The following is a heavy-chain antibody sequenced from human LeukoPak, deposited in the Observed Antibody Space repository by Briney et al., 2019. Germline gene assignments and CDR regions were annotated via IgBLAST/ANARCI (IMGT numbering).Heavy chain of an antibody. V-gene: IGHV3-30*18. CDR1: GFTFSSYG. D-gene: IGHD3-9*01. J-gene: IGHJ6*04. CDR3: AKDERYFDWLLSDYYYYYGMDV. CDR2: ISYDGSNK. Sequence: GRSLRLFCAASGFTFSSYGMHWVRQAPGKGLEWVAVISYDGSNKYYADSVKGRFTISRDNSKNTLYLQMSSLRAEDTAVYYCAKDERYFDWLLSDYYYYYGMDVWGKGTTVTVSS.